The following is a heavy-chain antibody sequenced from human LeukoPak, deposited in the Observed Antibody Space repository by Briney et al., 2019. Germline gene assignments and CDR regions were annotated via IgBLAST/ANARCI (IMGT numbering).Heavy chain of an antibody. CDR2: ITTSSTYI. V-gene: IGHV3-21*01. Sequence: GGSLRLSCAASGFTFSSYSMSWVRQAPGKGLEWVSSITTSSTYISYADSVKGRFTISRDNAKNSLYLQMNSLRAEDTAVYYCARGYCSSTTCYQPSNRPWFDPWGQGTPVTVSS. CDR3: ARGYCSSTTCYQPSNRPWFDP. D-gene: IGHD2-2*01. J-gene: IGHJ5*02. CDR1: GFTFSSYS.